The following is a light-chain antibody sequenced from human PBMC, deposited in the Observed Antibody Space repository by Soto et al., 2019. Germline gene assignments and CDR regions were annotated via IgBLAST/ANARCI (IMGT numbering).Light chain of an antibody. CDR2: EVS. CDR1: SSDVGEENY. V-gene: IGLV2-8*01. J-gene: IGLJ1*01. Sequence: QSALTQPPSASGSPGQSVTITCSGTSSDVGEENYVSWYQQHPGKVPKLILYEVSKRPSGVPDRFSGSRSGNTASLTVSGLQAEDEADYYCSSYAGSTYVFGTGTKVTVL. CDR3: SSYAGSTYV.